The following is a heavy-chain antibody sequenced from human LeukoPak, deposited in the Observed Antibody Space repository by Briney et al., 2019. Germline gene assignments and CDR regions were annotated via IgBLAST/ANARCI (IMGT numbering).Heavy chain of an antibody. CDR3: ARDRDYGDYNTQDLFVY. CDR2: ISAYNGNT. V-gene: IGHV1-18*01. CDR1: GYAFTNFG. J-gene: IGHJ4*02. Sequence: ASVKVSCNASGYAFTNFGISWVRQAPGQGLEWMGWISAYNGNTNYAQRLQGRVTMTTDTSTSTAYMELRSLRSDDTAVYYCARDRDYGDYNTQDLFVYWGQGTLVTVSS. D-gene: IGHD4-17*01.